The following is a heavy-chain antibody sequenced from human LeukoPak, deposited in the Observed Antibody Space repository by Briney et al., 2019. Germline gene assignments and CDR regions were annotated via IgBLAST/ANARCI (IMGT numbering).Heavy chain of an antibody. CDR2: IKQDGSEK. Sequence: GGSLRLSCAASGFTFSSYWMSWVRQAPGKGLEWVANIKQDGSEKYYVDSVKGRFTISRDNAKNSLYLQMNSLRAEDTAVYYCVGGGYSSSSSYWGQGTLVTVSS. V-gene: IGHV3-7*01. D-gene: IGHD6-6*01. CDR1: GFTFSSYW. J-gene: IGHJ4*02. CDR3: VGGGYSSSSSY.